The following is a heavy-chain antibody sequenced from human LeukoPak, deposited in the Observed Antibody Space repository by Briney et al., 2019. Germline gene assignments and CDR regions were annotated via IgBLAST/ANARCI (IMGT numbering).Heavy chain of an antibody. CDR1: GGTFSSYA. D-gene: IGHD3-10*01. Sequence: GASVKVSRKASGGTFSSYAISWVRQAPGQGLEWMGGIIPIFGTANYAQKFQGRVTITADESTSTAYMELSSLRSEDTAVYYCARGDSGNYFDYWGQGTLVTVSS. V-gene: IGHV1-69*01. CDR3: ARGDSGNYFDY. J-gene: IGHJ4*02. CDR2: IIPIFGTA.